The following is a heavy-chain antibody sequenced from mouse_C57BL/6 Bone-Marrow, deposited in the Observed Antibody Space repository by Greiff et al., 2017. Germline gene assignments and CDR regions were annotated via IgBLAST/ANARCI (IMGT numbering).Heavy chain of an antibody. J-gene: IGHJ4*01. CDR1: GYAFSSSW. Sequence: QVTLKVSGPELVKPGASVKISCKASGYAFSSSWMNWVKQRPGKGLEWIGRIYPGDGDTNYNGKFKGKATLTADKSSSTAYMQLSSLTSEDSAVYFCARCYDYDRAYAMDYWGQGTSVTVSS. V-gene: IGHV1-82*01. CDR2: IYPGDGDT. CDR3: ARCYDYDRAYAMDY. D-gene: IGHD2-4*01.